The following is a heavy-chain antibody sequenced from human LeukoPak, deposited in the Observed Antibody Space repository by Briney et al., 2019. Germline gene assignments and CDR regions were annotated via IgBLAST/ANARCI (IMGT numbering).Heavy chain of an antibody. CDR1: GFTFSTFG. Sequence: PGGSLRLSCAASGFTFSTFGMNWVRQAPGKGLEWVSSISSSSTYIYYADSVKGRFTISRDNAKSSLHLQMNSLRFEDTAVYYCTRDGRGTTVTTEDYWGQGTLVTVSS. CDR2: ISSSSTYI. J-gene: IGHJ4*02. CDR3: TRDGRGTTVTTEDY. V-gene: IGHV3-21*01. D-gene: IGHD4-11*01.